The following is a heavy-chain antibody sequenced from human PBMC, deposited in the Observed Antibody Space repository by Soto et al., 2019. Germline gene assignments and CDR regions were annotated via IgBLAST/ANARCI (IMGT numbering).Heavy chain of an antibody. CDR1: GGTFSSYA. CDR3: ARILTTDWYFDL. V-gene: IGHV1-69*13. CDR2: IIPIFGTA. J-gene: IGHJ2*01. Sequence: ASVKVSCKASGGTFSSYAISWVRQAPGQGLEWMGGIIPIFGTANYAQKFQGRVTITADESTSTAYMELRSLRSDDTVVYYCARILTTDWYFDLWGRGTLVTVSS. D-gene: IGHD4-17*01.